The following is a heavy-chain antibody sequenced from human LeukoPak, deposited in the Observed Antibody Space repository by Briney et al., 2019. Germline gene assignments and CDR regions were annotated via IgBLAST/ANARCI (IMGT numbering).Heavy chain of an antibody. V-gene: IGHV1-2*02. CDR1: GYTFTGYY. CDR3: ARALHRITIFGVVTLVNWFDP. CDR2: INPNSGGT. Sequence: ASVKVSCKASGYTFTGYYMHWVRQAPGQGLEWMGWINPNSGGTNYAQKFQGRVTMTRDTTISTAYMELRRLRSDDTAVYYCARALHRITIFGVVTLVNWFDPWGQGTLVTVSS. J-gene: IGHJ5*02. D-gene: IGHD3-3*01.